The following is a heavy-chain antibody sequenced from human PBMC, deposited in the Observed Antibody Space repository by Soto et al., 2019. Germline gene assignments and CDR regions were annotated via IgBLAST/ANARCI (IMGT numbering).Heavy chain of an antibody. Sequence: GGSLRLSCEASGFTFSSYSINWVRQAPGKGLEWVSYISSSSSTIYYADSVKGRFTIYRDNAKNSLYLQMNSLRDEDTAVYYCGVWLERRIRAFDILGQRIMVPVSS. J-gene: IGHJ3*02. CDR2: ISSSSSTI. D-gene: IGHD6-19*01. V-gene: IGHV3-48*02. CDR3: GVWLERRIRAFDI. CDR1: GFTFSSYS.